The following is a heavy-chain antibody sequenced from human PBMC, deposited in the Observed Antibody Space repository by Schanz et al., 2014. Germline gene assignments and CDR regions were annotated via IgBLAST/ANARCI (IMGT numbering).Heavy chain of an antibody. CDR1: GGTFSSYA. V-gene: IGHV1-69*01. Sequence: KKHRSSVTVSCKASGGTFSSYAFSWVRQAPGQGREWMGGIIPMFGTPNYAQKLQGRVTITADESTSTAYMELNSLRSEETAVYYCARALHKILSTYYFDYRGDGTLVTDSA. D-gene: IGHD3-10*01. J-gene: IGHJ4*01. CDR3: ARALHKILSTYYFDY. CDR2: IIPMFGTP.